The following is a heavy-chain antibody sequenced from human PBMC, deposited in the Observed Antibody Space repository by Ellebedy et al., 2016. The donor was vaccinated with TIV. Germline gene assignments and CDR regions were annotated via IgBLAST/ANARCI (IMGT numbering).Heavy chain of an antibody. V-gene: IGHV4-34*01. Sequence: SETLSLXCAVYGGSFSGYYWSWIRQPPGKGLEWIGEINHSGSTNYNPSLKSRVTISVDTSKNQFSLKLSSVTAADTAVYYCARAQVGATGMDVWGQGTTVTVSS. CDR2: INHSGST. CDR3: ARAQVGATGMDV. D-gene: IGHD1-26*01. CDR1: GGSFSGYY. J-gene: IGHJ6*02.